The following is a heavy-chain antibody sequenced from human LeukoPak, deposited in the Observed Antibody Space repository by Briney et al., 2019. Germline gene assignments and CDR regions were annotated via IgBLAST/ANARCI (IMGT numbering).Heavy chain of an antibody. J-gene: IGHJ4*02. Sequence: KPSQTLSLTCTVSGGSISSYYWSWIRQPSGKGLEWIGCIYYSGSTSYNPSLKSRVTISVDTSNNQFSLKLPSLTAADTAVYYCARGRTGRTISFDYWGQGTLVTVSS. CDR1: GGSISSYY. CDR2: IYYSGST. D-gene: IGHD5-24*01. V-gene: IGHV4-59*01. CDR3: ARGRTGRTISFDY.